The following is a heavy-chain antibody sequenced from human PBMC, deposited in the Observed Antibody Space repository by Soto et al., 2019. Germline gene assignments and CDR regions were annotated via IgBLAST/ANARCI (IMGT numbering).Heavy chain of an antibody. CDR1: GGTFSTYT. V-gene: IGHV1-69*08. D-gene: IGHD2-2*01. CDR2: IIPIVDRA. Sequence: QVQLVQSGAEVKKPGSSVTVSCKASGGTFSTYTISWVRRAPGQGLEWMGRIIPIVDRANYAQKFQGRVTITADKSTSTAYMELSSLRSDDTAVYYYARDLAITVPAPMGYWGQGTLVTVSS. J-gene: IGHJ4*02. CDR3: ARDLAITVPAPMGY.